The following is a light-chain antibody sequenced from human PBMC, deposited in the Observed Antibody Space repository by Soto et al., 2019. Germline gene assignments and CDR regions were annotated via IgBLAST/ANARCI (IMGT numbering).Light chain of an antibody. J-gene: IGKJ4*01. Sequence: EIVLTQSPGTLSLSPGERATLSCRASQSVRSSYLAWYQQKPGQAPRLPIYGASSRATGIPDRFSGSVSGTDFTLSISRLEPEDSAVYHCQQYGALPLTFGGGTKVDIK. CDR2: GAS. CDR3: QQYGALPLT. CDR1: QSVRSSY. V-gene: IGKV3-20*01.